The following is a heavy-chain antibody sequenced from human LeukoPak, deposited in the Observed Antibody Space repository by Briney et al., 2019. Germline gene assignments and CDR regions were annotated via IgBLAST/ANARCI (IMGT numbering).Heavy chain of an antibody. Sequence: PGGSLRLSCAASGFTFSSYEMNWVRQAPGKGLEWVANIKQDGSEKYYVDSVKGRFTISRDNAKNSLYLQMNSLRAEDTAVYYCARLRYHDFWSGYWKYYYYMDVWGKGTTVTVSS. CDR2: IKQDGSEK. CDR3: ARLRYHDFWSGYWKYYYYMDV. D-gene: IGHD3-3*01. CDR1: GFTFSSYE. J-gene: IGHJ6*03. V-gene: IGHV3-7*01.